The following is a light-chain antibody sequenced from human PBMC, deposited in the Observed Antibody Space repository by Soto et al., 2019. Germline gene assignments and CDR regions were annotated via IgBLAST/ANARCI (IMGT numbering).Light chain of an antibody. CDR1: QSLLNSNGYNC. CDR2: LGS. Sequence: DIVMTQSPLSLPVTPGEPASISCRSSQSLLNSNGYNCLEWYLQKPGQSPQLLSYLGSNRASGVPDRVSGSGSGTDFTLRSSRVEAEDVGVYFCMQSLQTPLTFGQGTKVEIK. J-gene: IGKJ1*01. CDR3: MQSLQTPLT. V-gene: IGKV2-28*01.